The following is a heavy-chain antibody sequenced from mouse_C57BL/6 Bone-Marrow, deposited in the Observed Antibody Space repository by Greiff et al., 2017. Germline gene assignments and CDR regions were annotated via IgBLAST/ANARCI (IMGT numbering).Heavy chain of an antibody. Sequence: EVKLMESGPGLVKPSQSLSLTCSVTGYSITSGYYWNWIRQFPGNKLEWMGYISYDGSNNYNPSLKNRISITRDTSKNQLFLKLNSVTTEDTATYYCAREEAMDYWGQGTSVTVSS. J-gene: IGHJ4*01. V-gene: IGHV3-6*01. CDR3: AREEAMDY. CDR2: ISYDGSN. CDR1: GYSITSGYY.